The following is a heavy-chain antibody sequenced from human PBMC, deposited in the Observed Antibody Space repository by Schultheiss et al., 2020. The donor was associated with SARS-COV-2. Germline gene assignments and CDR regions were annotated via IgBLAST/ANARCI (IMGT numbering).Heavy chain of an antibody. J-gene: IGHJ5*02. CDR1: GGSISSGGYS. D-gene: IGHD2-15*01. V-gene: IGHV4-30-2*05. CDR3: ARVVVVAHAPWFDP. Sequence: SETLSLTCAVSGGSISSGGYSWSWIRQPPGKGLEWIGYIYYSGSTYYNSSLKSRVTISVDTSKNQFSLKLSSVTAADTAVYYCARVVVVAHAPWFDPWGQGTLVTVSS. CDR2: IYYSGST.